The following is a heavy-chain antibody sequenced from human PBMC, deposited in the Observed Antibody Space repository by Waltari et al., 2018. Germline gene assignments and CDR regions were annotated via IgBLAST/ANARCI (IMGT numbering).Heavy chain of an antibody. V-gene: IGHV1-69*13. CDR3: AGDRRGQDYYYGMDV. CDR1: GGTFSSYA. CDR2: IIPIFGTA. Sequence: QVQLVQSGAEVKKPGSSVKVSCKASGGTFSSYAISWVRQAPGQGLEWMGGIIPIFGTANYAQKFHGRVTITADESTSTAYVELSSLRSEDTAVYYCAGDRRGQDYYYGMDVWGQGTTVTVSS. J-gene: IGHJ6*02.